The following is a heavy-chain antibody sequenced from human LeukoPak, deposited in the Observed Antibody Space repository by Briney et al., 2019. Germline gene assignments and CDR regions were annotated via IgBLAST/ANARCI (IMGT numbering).Heavy chain of an antibody. V-gene: IGHV3-30-3*01. J-gene: IGHJ6*02. CDR3: ARAYYDFWSGEQDYYYYGMDV. CDR2: ISYDGSNK. CDR1: GFTFSSYA. D-gene: IGHD3-3*01. Sequence: GRSLRLSCAASGFTFSSYAMHWVRQAPGKGLEWVAVISYDGSNKYYADSVKGRSTISRDNSKNTLYLQMNSLRAEDTAVYYCARAYYDFWSGEQDYYYYGMDVWGQGTTVTVSS.